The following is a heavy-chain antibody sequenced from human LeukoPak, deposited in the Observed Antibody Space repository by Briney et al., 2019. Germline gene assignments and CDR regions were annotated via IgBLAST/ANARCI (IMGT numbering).Heavy chain of an antibody. Sequence: GGSLRLSCAASGFTVSSNYMSWVRQAPGKGLEWVSVIYSGGSTYYADSVKGRFTISRHNSKNTLYLQMNSLRAEDTAVYYCARDQAYCSSTSCYGWFDPWGQGTLVTVSS. CDR1: GFTVSSNY. V-gene: IGHV3-53*01. CDR3: ARDQAYCSSTSCYGWFDP. D-gene: IGHD2-2*01. CDR2: IYSGGST. J-gene: IGHJ5*02.